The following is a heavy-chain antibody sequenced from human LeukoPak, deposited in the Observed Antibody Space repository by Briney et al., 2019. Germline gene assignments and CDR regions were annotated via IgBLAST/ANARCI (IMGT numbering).Heavy chain of an antibody. CDR3: ARARMVRGTSYYYYYGMDV. CDR1: GFTFSSYG. CDR2: IWYDGSNK. D-gene: IGHD3-10*01. J-gene: IGHJ6*02. V-gene: IGHV3-33*01. Sequence: GRSLRLSCAASGFTFSSYGMHWVRQAPGKGLEWVAVIWYDGSNKYYADSVKGRFTISRDNSKNTLYLQMNSLGAEDTAVYYCARARMVRGTSYYYYYGMDVWGQGTTVTVSS.